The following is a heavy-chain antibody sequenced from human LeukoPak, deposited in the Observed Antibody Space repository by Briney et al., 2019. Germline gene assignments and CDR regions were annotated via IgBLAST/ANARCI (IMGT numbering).Heavy chain of an antibody. CDR1: GFTFGDYA. CDR2: IRSKAYGGTT. D-gene: IGHD6-13*01. J-gene: IGHJ4*02. V-gene: IGHV3-49*04. CDR3: TRVGSSWLYYFDY. Sequence: GSLSLSCTASGFTFGDYAMSWVRQAPGKGLEWVGFIRSKAYGGTTEYAASVKGRFTISRDDSKSLAYLQMNSLKTEDTAVYYCTRVGSSWLYYFDYWGQGTLVTVSS.